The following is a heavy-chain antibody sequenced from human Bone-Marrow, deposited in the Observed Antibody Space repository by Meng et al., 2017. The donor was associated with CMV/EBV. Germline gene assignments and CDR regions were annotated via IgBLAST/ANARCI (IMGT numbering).Heavy chain of an antibody. J-gene: IGHJ4*02. V-gene: IGHV3-11*01. D-gene: IGHD3-10*01. Sequence: GGSLRLSCAASGFTVTDHYMNWFRQAPGKGLEWVSYISSSGSTIYYADSVKGRFTISRDNAKNSLYLQMNSLRAEDTAVYYCAAAGMPPGDYWGQGTLVTVSS. CDR3: AAAGMPPGDY. CDR2: ISSSGSTI. CDR1: GFTVTDHY.